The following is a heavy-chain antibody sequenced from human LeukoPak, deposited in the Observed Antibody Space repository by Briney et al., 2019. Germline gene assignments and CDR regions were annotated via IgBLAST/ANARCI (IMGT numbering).Heavy chain of an antibody. CDR1: GLIVNNNY. J-gene: IGHJ4*02. D-gene: IGHD3-3*01. Sequence: PGGSLRLSCAASGLIVNNNYMSWVRQAPGKGLEWVSITYRDGNTNYADSVKGRFTISRDNSKNTLSLQMNSLRAEDTAVYYCACSGPYINGGVMTDYWGQGTLVTVSS. CDR2: TYRDGNT. CDR3: ACSGPYINGGVMTDY. V-gene: IGHV3-66*01.